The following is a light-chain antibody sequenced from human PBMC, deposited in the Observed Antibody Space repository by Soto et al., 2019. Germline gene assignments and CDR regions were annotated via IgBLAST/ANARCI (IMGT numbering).Light chain of an antibody. CDR2: DVN. CDR3: TSYRGNALYV. J-gene: IGLJ1*01. V-gene: IGLV2-14*03. Sequence: QSALTQPGSVSGSPGQSITVSCSGISSDFGVSNYVSWYQQHPGKAPRLIIFDVNNRPAGVSPRFSGSKSGDTASLTISGLQTEDEALYFCTSYRGNALYVFGPGTKSPS. CDR1: SSDFGVSNY.